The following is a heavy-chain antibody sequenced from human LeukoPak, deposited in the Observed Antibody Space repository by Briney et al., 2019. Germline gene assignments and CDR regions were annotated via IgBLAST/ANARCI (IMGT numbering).Heavy chain of an antibody. J-gene: IGHJ6*03. D-gene: IGHD3-3*01. Sequence: GGSLRLSCAASGFTFSSYWMHWVRQAPGKGLVWVSRINSDGSSTSYADSVKGRFTISRDNAKNTLYLQMNSLRAEDTAVYYCARDGPFWSGYYWPNSYYYYMDVWGKGTTVTVSS. CDR1: GFTFSSYW. CDR2: INSDGSST. V-gene: IGHV3-74*01. CDR3: ARDGPFWSGYYWPNSYYYYMDV.